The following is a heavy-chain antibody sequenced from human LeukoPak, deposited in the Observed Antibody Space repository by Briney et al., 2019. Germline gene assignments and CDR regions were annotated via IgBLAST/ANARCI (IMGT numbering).Heavy chain of an antibody. V-gene: IGHV3-11*01. D-gene: IGHD3-16*01. Sequence: GGSLRLSCAASGFTVSSNYMSWVRQAPGKGLEWVSYISSIGGTIYYADSVKGRFSISRDNAMSSLDLQMNSLRAEDTAVYYCARAMSTFGGVRNYFDSWGQGTLVTVSS. CDR3: ARAMSTFGGVRNYFDS. CDR2: ISSIGGTI. J-gene: IGHJ4*02. CDR1: GFTVSSNY.